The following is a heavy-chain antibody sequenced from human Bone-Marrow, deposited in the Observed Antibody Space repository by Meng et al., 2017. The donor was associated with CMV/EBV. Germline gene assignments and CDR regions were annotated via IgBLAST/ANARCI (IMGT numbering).Heavy chain of an antibody. V-gene: IGHV4-39*07. Sequence: SETLSLTCAVSGDSISSDAYYWGWIRQSPGRGLEWIGSIYRDGSAYNSPSLRGRVTISVDTSENQFSLRLTSVTAADTAVYYCARTPGPGYDFWSGPDYWGQGTLVTVSS. CDR2: IYRDGSA. CDR1: GDSISSDAYY. J-gene: IGHJ4*02. CDR3: ARTPGPGYDFWSGPDY. D-gene: IGHD3-3*01.